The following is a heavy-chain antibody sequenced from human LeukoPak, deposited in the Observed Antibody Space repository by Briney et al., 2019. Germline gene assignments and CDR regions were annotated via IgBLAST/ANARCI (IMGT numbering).Heavy chain of an antibody. CDR1: GGSISSGDYY. CDR2: IYYSGST. V-gene: IGHV4-30-4*01. CDR3: ARGDILTGYQP. D-gene: IGHD3-9*01. J-gene: IGHJ5*02. Sequence: SETLSLTCTVSGGSISSGDYYWSWLRQPRGRGLEWIGYIYYSGSTYYNPSLKSRVTISVDTSKNQFSLKLSSVTAADTAVYYCARGDILTGYQPWGQGTLVTGSS.